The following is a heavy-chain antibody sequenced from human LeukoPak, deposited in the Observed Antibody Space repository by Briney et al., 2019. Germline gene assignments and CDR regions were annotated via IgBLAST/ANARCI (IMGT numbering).Heavy chain of an antibody. J-gene: IGHJ4*02. V-gene: IGHV1-24*01. CDR3: VRNLMQFTGLAY. D-gene: IGHD2-8*02. CDR1: GYTLTELS. Sequence: GASVKVSCKVSGYTLTELSMHWVRQAPGKGLEWMGGFDPEDGETIYAQKFQGRVTMTEDTSTDTAYMELSSLRSEDTAVYYCVRNLMQFTGLAYWGRGTLVTVSS. CDR2: FDPEDGET.